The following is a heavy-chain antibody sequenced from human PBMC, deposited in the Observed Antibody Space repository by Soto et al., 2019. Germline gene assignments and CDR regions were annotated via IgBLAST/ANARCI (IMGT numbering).Heavy chain of an antibody. CDR2: SA. V-gene: IGHV1-69*01. CDR3: AREGPPDIAWCDT. D-gene: IGHD2-15*01. Sequence: QVQLVQSGAEVKKPGSSVKVSCKASGGTFSIYTISWVRQAPGQGLEWMGGSAHSAQKFQGRLTVTADESTRTVYLELSSLTSEHTAVYYCAREGPPDIAWCDTWGQGTLVSVSS. J-gene: IGHJ5*02. CDR1: GGTFSIYT.